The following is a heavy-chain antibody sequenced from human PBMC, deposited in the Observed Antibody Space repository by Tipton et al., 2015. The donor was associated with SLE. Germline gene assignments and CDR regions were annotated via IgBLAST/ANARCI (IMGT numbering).Heavy chain of an antibody. CDR2: IIPIFGTA. Sequence: QSGPEVKKPGSSVKVSCKASGGTFSSYAISWVRQAPGQGLEWMGGIIPIFGTANYAQKFQGRVTITTDESTSTAYMELSSLRSEDTAVYYCARVGAAGITRGWFDPWGQGTLVTVSS. CDR3: ARVGAAGITRGWFDP. V-gene: IGHV1-69*05. D-gene: IGHD6-13*01. CDR1: GGTFSSYA. J-gene: IGHJ5*02.